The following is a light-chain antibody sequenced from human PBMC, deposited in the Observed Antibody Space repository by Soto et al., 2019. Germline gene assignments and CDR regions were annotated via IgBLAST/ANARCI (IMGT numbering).Light chain of an antibody. V-gene: IGKV3-20*01. CDR1: QSVSSSY. CDR2: GVS. J-gene: IGKJ1*01. Sequence: EIVLTQSPGTLSLSPGERATLSCRASQSVSSSYLAWYQHKPGQAPRLLIYGVSSRATGIPDRFSGSGSGTHVTLTISRLEPEDFAVYYCHQYGTSPKTFGQGTKVEIK. CDR3: HQYGTSPKT.